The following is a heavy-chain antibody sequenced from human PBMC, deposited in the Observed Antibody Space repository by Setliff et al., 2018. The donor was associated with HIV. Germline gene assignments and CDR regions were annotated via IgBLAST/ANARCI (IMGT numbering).Heavy chain of an antibody. J-gene: IGHJ4*02. V-gene: IGHV4-59*08. Sequence: PSETLSLTCTVSGDSISTDYWTWIRQPPGKGLEWIGYIYNSASTSYNPSLKSRVTISVDTSKNQFSLKLSSVTAADTAVYYCEGHSPSDYWGQGTLVTVSS. CDR3: EGHSPSDY. CDR1: GDSISTDY. CDR2: IYNSAST.